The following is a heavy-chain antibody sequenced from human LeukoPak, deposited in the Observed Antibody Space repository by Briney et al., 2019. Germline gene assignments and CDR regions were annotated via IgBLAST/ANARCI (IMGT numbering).Heavy chain of an antibody. V-gene: IGHV3-23*01. J-gene: IGHJ4*02. CDR3: AKDSAKKYDDY. CDR2: ISGSDGTT. CDR1: GFTFSNYA. D-gene: IGHD2/OR15-2a*01. Sequence: GGSLRLSCAASGFTFSNYAMSWVRQAPGKGLEWVSGISGSDGTTYYADSVKGRFTISRDNSKNTLYLQINGLRAEDTAVYYCAKDSAKKYDDYWGQGTLVTVSS.